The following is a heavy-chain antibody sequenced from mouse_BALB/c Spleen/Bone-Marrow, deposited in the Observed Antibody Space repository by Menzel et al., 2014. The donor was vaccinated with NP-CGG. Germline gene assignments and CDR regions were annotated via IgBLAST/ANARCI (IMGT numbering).Heavy chain of an antibody. V-gene: IGHV1-5*01. J-gene: IGHJ2*01. CDR1: GYSFTSYW. CDR2: IYPGNSDT. Sequence: EVQLQQSGTVLARPGASVKMSCKASGYSFTSYWMHWVKQRPGQGLEWIGAIYPGNSDTSYNQKFKGKAKLTAVTSASTAYVELSSLTNEDSAVYYCTKEWYYGFDYWGQGTTLTVSS. CDR3: TKEWYYGFDY. D-gene: IGHD1-1*01.